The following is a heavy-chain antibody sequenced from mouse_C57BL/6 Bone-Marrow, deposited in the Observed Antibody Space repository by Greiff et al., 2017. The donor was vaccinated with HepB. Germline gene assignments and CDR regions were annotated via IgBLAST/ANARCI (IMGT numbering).Heavy chain of an antibody. Sequence: VQLQQSGAELARPGASVKLSCKASGYTFTSYGISWVKQRTGQGLEWIGEIYPRSGNTYYNEKFKGKATLTADKSSSTAYMELRSLTSEDSAVYFCARHDYDGYYFDYWGQGTTLTVPS. CDR3: ARHDYDGYYFDY. V-gene: IGHV1-81*01. J-gene: IGHJ2*01. CDR2: IYPRSGNT. CDR1: GYTFTSYG. D-gene: IGHD2-4*01.